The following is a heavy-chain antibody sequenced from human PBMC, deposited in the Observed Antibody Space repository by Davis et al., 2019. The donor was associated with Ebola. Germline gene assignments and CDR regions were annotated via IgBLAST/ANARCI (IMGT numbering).Heavy chain of an antibody. D-gene: IGHD2-15*01. CDR2: ISSSGSTI. J-gene: IGHJ4*02. CDR3: ARGVDIVVVVAATGEPFDY. V-gene: IGHV3-11*04. CDR1: GFTFSDYY. Sequence: PGGSLRLSCAASGFTFSDYYMSWIRQAPGKGLEWVSYISSSGSTIYYADSVKGRFTISRDNAKNSLYLQMNSLRAEDTAVYYCARGVDIVVVVAATGEPFDYWGQGTLVTVSS.